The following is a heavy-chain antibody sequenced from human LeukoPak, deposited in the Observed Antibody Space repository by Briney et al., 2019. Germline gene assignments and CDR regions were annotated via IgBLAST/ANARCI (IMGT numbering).Heavy chain of an antibody. Sequence: SETLSLTCTVSGGSISSSSYYWGWIRQPPGKGLEWIGSIYYSGSTYYNPSLKSRVTISVDTSKNQFSLKLSSVTAADTAVYYCAAYYDSSGYRFDYWGQGTLVPVSS. CDR3: AAYYDSSGYRFDY. CDR1: GGSISSSSYY. CDR2: IYYSGST. V-gene: IGHV4-39*01. J-gene: IGHJ4*02. D-gene: IGHD3-22*01.